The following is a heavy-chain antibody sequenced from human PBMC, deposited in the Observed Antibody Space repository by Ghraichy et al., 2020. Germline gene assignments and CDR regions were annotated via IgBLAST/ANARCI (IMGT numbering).Heavy chain of an antibody. V-gene: IGHV1-18*04. CDR3: ARGYTGSYRYYYYGMDV. D-gene: IGHD1-26*01. J-gene: IGHJ6*02. Sequence: ASVKVSCKASGYTFTSYGISWVRQAPGQGLEWMGWISAYNGNTNYAQKLQGRVTMTTDASTSTAYMELKGLRSDDTAVYYCARGYTGSYRYYYYGMDVWGQGTTVTVSS. CDR1: GYTFTSYG. CDR2: ISAYNGNT.